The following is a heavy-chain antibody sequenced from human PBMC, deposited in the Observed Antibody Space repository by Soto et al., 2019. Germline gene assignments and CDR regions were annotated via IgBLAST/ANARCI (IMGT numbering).Heavy chain of an antibody. D-gene: IGHD3-22*01. V-gene: IGHV3-23*01. J-gene: IGHJ4*02. CDR2: IGGSGRTT. CDR3: AKSRYSDSSGDFYDY. CDR1: AFTFNXXA. Sequence: EVQLLESGXXXXQPGGSLSPSCAASAFTFNXXAMSWVRQAPGKGLEWVSGIGGSGRTTYYADSVKGRFTISRDNSNNTLFLQMNSLRAEDTAVYYCAKSRYSDSSGDFYDYWGQGTLVTVSS.